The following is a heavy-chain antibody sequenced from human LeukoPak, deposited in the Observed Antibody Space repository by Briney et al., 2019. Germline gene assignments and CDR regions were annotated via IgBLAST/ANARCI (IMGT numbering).Heavy chain of an antibody. Sequence: GGSLRLSCAASGFTFSGYWMHWVRQAPGKGLVWVSGINTDGSTTTYADSVKGRFTISRHSTKNTLYLQMNSLRAEDTAVYYCSRGYGGTYRGGYWGQGTLVTVSS. V-gene: IGHV3-74*03. CDR1: GFTFSGYW. CDR3: SRGYGGTYRGGY. J-gene: IGHJ4*02. CDR2: INTDGSTT. D-gene: IGHD1-26*01.